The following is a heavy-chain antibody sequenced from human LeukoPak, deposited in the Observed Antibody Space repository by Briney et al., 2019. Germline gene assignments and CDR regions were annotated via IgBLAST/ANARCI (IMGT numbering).Heavy chain of an antibody. J-gene: IGHJ5*02. V-gene: IGHV4-34*01. CDR3: ARGPYYDFWSGYQNWFDP. D-gene: IGHD3-3*01. Sequence: ASETLSLTCAVYGGSFSGYYWSWIRQPPGKGLEWIGEINHSGSTNYNPSLKSRVTISVDTSKNQFSLKLSSVTAADTAVYYCARGPYYDFWSGYQNWFDPWGQGTLVTVSS. CDR2: INHSGST. CDR1: GGSFSGYY.